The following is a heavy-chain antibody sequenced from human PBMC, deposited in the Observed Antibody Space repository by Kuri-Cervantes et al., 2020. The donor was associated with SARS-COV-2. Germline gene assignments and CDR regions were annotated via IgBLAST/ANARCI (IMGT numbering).Heavy chain of an antibody. CDR3: ARGEPDY. J-gene: IGHJ4*02. CDR1: GFTFSSYA. Sequence: GESLKISCAASGFTFSSYAMSWARQAPGKGLEWVSAISGSGGSTYYADSVKGRFTISRDNSKNSLYLQMNSLRAEDTAVYYCARGEPDYWGQGTLVTVSS. V-gene: IGHV3-23*01. CDR2: ISGSGGST. D-gene: IGHD1-14*01.